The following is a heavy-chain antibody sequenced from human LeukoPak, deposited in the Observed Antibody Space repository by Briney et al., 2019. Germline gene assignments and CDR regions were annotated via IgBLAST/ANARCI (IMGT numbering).Heavy chain of an antibody. J-gene: IGHJ5*02. CDR2: ISYDGSNK. D-gene: IGHD6-19*01. V-gene: IGHV3-30-3*01. CDR1: GFTFSSYA. Sequence: HSGGSLRLSCAASGFTFSSYAMHWVRQAPGKGLEWVAVISYDGSNKYYADSVKGRFTISRDNSKNTLYLQMNSLRAEDTAVYYCARPKIAVAVTYNWFDPWGQGTLVTVSS. CDR3: ARPKIAVAVTYNWFDP.